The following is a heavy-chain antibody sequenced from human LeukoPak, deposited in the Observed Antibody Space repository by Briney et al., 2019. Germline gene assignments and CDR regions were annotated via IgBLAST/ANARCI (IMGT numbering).Heavy chain of an antibody. CDR2: VTGSGIGT. CDR3: TTRRGPDSSALYFWGMD. J-gene: IGHJ4*02. D-gene: IGHD3-3*01. Sequence: PGGSLRLSCEASGFTFDKYGMSWVRQIPGKGLEWVSAVTGSGIGTYYAESVKGRFTISRDNSKNTLYLQMHSLRAEDTAVYYCTTRRGPDSSALYFWGMDWGQGTLVTVSS. CDR1: GFTFDKYG. V-gene: IGHV3-23*01.